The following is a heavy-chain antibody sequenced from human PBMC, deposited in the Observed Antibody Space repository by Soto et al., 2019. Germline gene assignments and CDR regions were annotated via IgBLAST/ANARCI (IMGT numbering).Heavy chain of an antibody. V-gene: IGHV1-2*04. CDR3: ARGRRDFWSGYYIPYYYYYGMDV. CDR1: GYTFTGYY. D-gene: IGHD3-3*01. J-gene: IGHJ6*02. CDR2: INPNSGGT. Sequence: GSSVKVSCKASGYTFTGYYMHWVRQAPGQGLEWMGWINPNSGGTNYAQKFQGWVTMTRDTSISTAYMELSRLRSDDTAVYYCARGRRDFWSGYYIPYYYYYGMDVWGQGTTVTVSS.